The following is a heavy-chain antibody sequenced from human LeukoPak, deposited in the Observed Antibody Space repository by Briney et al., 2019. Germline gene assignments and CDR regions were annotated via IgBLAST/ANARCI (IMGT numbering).Heavy chain of an antibody. CDR3: AKGRQWLIHY. CDR2: ISGDGGST. CDR1: GFTFDDYA. Sequence: GGSLRLSCAASGFTFDDYAMHWVRQAPGKGLEWVSLISGDGGSTSYADSVKGRLTISRDNSRNSLYLQMDSLTTEDTALYYCAKGRQWLIHYWGQGTMVTVSS. J-gene: IGHJ4*02. D-gene: IGHD6-19*01. V-gene: IGHV3-43*02.